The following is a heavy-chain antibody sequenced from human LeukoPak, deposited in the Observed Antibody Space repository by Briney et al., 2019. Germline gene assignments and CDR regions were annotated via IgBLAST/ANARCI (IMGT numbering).Heavy chain of an antibody. J-gene: IGHJ4*02. V-gene: IGHV3-7*01. CDR1: GFIFSSSW. D-gene: IGHD1-7*01. CDR2: IKQDGSEK. CDR3: ASMFNWNYGKDY. Sequence: GGSLRLSCVASGFIFSSSWMSWVRQAAGKGLEWVANIKQDGSEKDYADSVKGRFTISRDNAKNSLYLQMNSLRAEDTAVYYCASMFNWNYGKDYWGQGTLVTVSS.